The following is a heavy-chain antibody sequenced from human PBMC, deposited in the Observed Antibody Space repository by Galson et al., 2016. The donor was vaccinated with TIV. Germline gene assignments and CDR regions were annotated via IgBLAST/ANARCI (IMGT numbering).Heavy chain of an antibody. CDR2: ISRGSNFI. CDR3: ARDYDFWGGHSWGY. J-gene: IGHJ4*02. D-gene: IGHD3-3*01. Sequence: SLRLSCAASGFTFSSYGMSWVRQTPGKGLEWVSSISRGSNFIFYADSVKGRFAISRDDAENSLLLDMNSLRADDTAVYYCARDYDFWGGHSWGYWGQGTLVTVSS. CDR1: GFTFSSYG. V-gene: IGHV3-21*06.